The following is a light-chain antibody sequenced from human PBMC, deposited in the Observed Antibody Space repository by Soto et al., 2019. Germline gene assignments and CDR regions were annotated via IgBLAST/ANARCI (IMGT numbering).Light chain of an antibody. CDR2: WAS. V-gene: IGKV4-1*01. CDR1: QSVLYSSNNKNY. CDR3: QQYYSTPPL. J-gene: IGKJ2*01. Sequence: DIVMTQSPDSLAVSLGERATINCKSSQSVLYSSNNKNYLAWYQQKPGQPPKLLIYWASTRESGVPDRFSGSGSRTDFTLTISSRQAEDVAVYYCQQYYSTPPLFGQGTKLEIK.